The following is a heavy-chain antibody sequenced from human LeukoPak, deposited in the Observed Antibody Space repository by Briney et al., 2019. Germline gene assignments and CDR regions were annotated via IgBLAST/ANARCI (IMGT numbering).Heavy chain of an antibody. D-gene: IGHD3-22*01. Sequence: GGSLRLSCAAFGFSFSSYEMNWVRQAPGKGLEWVSYISTSGSTIYYADSVKGRFTISRDNAKNLLYLQMNSLRAEDAAVYYCAKDFPHYYESSHGMDAWGQGTTVTVSS. J-gene: IGHJ6*02. V-gene: IGHV3-48*03. CDR2: ISTSGSTI. CDR3: AKDFPHYYESSHGMDA. CDR1: GFSFSSYE.